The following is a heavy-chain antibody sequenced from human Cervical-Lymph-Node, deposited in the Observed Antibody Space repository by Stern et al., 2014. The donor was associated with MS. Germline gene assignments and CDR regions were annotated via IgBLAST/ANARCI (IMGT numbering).Heavy chain of an antibody. V-gene: IGHV1-2*02. Sequence: VQLVESGAEMKKPGASVKVSCKASGYTFTDYYMHWVRQAPGQGLEWMGWINPDNGEPYSVQKLQGRVTMTRDTSISTAYMELSRLSSDDAAMYYCARQYYGMDVWGQGTTVTVSS. CDR3: ARQYYGMDV. CDR2: INPDNGEP. CDR1: GYTFTDYY. D-gene: IGHD4-11*01. J-gene: IGHJ6*02.